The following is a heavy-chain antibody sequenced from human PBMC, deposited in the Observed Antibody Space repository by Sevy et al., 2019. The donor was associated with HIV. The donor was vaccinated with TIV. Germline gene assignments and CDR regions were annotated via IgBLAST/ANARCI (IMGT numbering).Heavy chain of an antibody. V-gene: IGHV3-53*01. Sequence: GGSLRLSCAATGFDVSSTYMSCVRQGPGKGLEWVSIIYRGENTHYTDSVKGRFTISRDNSKNTLFLQMNSLRAEDTAVYYCARLSVYYYDSDGYYTTGNAFDIWGQGTMVTVSS. CDR2: IYRGENT. D-gene: IGHD3-22*01. CDR1: GFDVSSTY. CDR3: ARLSVYYYDSDGYYTTGNAFDI. J-gene: IGHJ3*02.